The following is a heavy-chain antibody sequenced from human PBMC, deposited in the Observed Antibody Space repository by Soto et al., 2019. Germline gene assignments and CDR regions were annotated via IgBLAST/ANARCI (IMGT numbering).Heavy chain of an antibody. CDR3: ARDQRFLEWPYYYGMDV. J-gene: IGHJ6*02. V-gene: IGHV4-61*01. Sequence: SETLSLTCTVSGCSVSSGSYHWSWIRQPPGKGLEWIGYIYYSGSTNYNPSLKSRVTISVDTSKNQFSLKLSSVTAADTAVYYCARDQRFLEWPYYYGMDVWGQGTTVTAP. CDR2: IYYSGST. D-gene: IGHD3-3*01. CDR1: GCSVSSGSYH.